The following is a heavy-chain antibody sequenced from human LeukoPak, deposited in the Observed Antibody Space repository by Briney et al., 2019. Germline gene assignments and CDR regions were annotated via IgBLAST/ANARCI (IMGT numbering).Heavy chain of an antibody. CDR1: GYSISSGYY. J-gene: IGHJ5*02. CDR3: ARRPPGPSMVRGVSPSWFDP. CDR2: IYHSGST. V-gene: IGHV4-38-2*02. Sequence: SETLSLTCTVSGYSISSGYYWGWIRQPPGKGLEWIGSIYHSGSTYYNPSLKSRVTMSVDTSKNQFSLKLSSVTAADTAVYYCARRPPGPSMVRGVSPSWFDPWGQGTLVTVSS. D-gene: IGHD3-10*01.